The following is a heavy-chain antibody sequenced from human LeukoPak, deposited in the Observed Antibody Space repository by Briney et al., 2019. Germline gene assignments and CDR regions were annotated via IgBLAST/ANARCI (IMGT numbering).Heavy chain of an antibody. CDR2: IASDGSST. Sequence: GGSLRLSCAASGFTFSSYWMNWVRQAPGKGLVWVSRIASDGSSTTYADSVKGRFSISRDNAKNTLYLQMNSLRAEDTAVYYCARDGDSLWELQAPLDYWGQGTLVTVSS. V-gene: IGHV3-74*01. CDR3: ARDGDSLWELQAPLDY. D-gene: IGHD1-26*01. J-gene: IGHJ4*02. CDR1: GFTFSSYW.